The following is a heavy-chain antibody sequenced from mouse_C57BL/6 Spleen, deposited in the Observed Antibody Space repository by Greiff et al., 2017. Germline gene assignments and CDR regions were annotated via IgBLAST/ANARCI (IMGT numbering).Heavy chain of an antibody. CDR1: GYTFTSYW. V-gene: IGHV1-69*01. CDR2: IDPSDSYT. J-gene: IGHJ2*01. CDR3: ARLHYGSSYFDY. Sequence: VQLQQPGAELVMPGASVKLSCKASGYTFTSYWMHWVKQRPGQGLEWIGEIDPSDSYTNYNQKFKGKSTLTVDKSSSTAYMQLSSLTSEDSAVYYCARLHYGSSYFDYWGQGTTLTVSS. D-gene: IGHD1-1*01.